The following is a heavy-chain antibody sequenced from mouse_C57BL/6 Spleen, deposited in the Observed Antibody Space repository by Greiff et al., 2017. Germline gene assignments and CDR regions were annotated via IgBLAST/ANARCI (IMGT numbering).Heavy chain of an antibody. CDR2: IGPGSGST. CDR1: GYTFTDYY. V-gene: IGHV1-77*01. D-gene: IGHD1-1*01. J-gene: IGHJ3*01. CDR3: ANSNYYGSSYEDWFAY. Sequence: VQLQQSGAELVKPGASVKISCKASGYTFTDYYINWVKQRPGQGLEWIGKIGPGSGSTYYNEKFKGKATLTADKSSSTAYMQLSSLTSEDSAVXFCANSNYYGSSYEDWFAYWGQGTLVTVSA.